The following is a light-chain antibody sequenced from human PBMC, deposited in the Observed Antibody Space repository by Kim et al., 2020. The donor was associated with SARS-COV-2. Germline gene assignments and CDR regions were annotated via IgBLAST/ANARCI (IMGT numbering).Light chain of an antibody. CDR1: DIGTKS. J-gene: IGLJ3*02. Sequence: APGKTATITCGGGDIGTKSVHWYQQKPGQAPVLVIYYDTDRPSGIPERFSASNSGNTATLTVSRVEAGDEADYYCQVWDSGSDQWVFGGGTQLTVL. CDR3: QVWDSGSDQWV. V-gene: IGLV3-21*04. CDR2: YDT.